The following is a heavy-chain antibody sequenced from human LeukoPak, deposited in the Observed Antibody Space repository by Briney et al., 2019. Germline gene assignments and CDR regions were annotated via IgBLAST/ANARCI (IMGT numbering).Heavy chain of an antibody. CDR3: ARKSQYHDILTGYYAEGHFDY. J-gene: IGHJ4*02. D-gene: IGHD3-9*01. V-gene: IGHV4-39*07. Sequence: PSETLSLTCTVSGGSISSSSYYWGWIRQPPGKGLEWIGSIYYSGSTNYNPSLKSRVTISVDTSKNQFSLKLSSVTAADTAVYYCARKSQYHDILTGYYAEGHFDYWGQGTLVTVSS. CDR2: IYYSGST. CDR1: GGSISSSSYY.